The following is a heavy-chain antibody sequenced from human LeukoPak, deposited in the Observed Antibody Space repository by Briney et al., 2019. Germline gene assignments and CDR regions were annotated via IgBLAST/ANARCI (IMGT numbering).Heavy chain of an antibody. Sequence: GGSLRLSCAASGFTFDDYAMHWVRQAPGKGLEWVSGISWNSGSIGYADSVKGRFTISRDNDKNSLYLQMNSMRAEDTALYYCAEDLQGSGRYYYGMDVWGQGTTVTVSS. D-gene: IGHD3-10*01. CDR3: AEDLQGSGRYYYGMDV. CDR1: GFTFDDYA. V-gene: IGHV3-9*01. J-gene: IGHJ6*02. CDR2: ISWNSGSI.